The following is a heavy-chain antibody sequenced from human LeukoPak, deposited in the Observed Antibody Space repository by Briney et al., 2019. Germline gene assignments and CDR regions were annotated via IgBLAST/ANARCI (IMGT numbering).Heavy chain of an antibody. V-gene: IGHV1-2*02. Sequence: ASVKVSCKASGYTFTGYYMHWVRQAPGQGLEWMGWINPNSAGTNYAQKFQGRVTMTGDTSISTAYMELSRLRSDDTAVYYCARGYGDSRDFDYWGQGTLVTVSS. CDR3: ARGYGDSRDFDY. CDR1: GYTFTGYY. CDR2: INPNSAGT. J-gene: IGHJ4*02. D-gene: IGHD4-17*01.